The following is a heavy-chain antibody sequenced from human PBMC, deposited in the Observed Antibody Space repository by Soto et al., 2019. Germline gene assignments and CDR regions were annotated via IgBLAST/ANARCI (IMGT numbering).Heavy chain of an antibody. CDR3: ATAVPAADSYYFDY. CDR2: FDPEDGET. V-gene: IGHV1-24*01. CDR1: GYTLTELS. Sequence: ASVKVSCKVSGYTLTELSMHWVRQAPGKGLEWMGGFDPEDGETIYAQKFQGRVTMTEETSTDTAYMELSSLRSEDTAGYYCATAVPAADSYYFDYWGQGTLVTVSS. D-gene: IGHD2-2*01. J-gene: IGHJ4*02.